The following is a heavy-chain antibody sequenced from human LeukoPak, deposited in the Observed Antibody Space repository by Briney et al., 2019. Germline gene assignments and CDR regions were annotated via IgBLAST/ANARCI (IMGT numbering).Heavy chain of an antibody. CDR1: GFTFTNFV. CDR2: VSASCAQT. CDR3: AKGHRLCTSGNCNSQVDY. V-gene: IGHV3-23*01. J-gene: IGHJ4*01. D-gene: IGHD2-15*01. Sequence: GGSLRLSCAASGFTFTNFVMSWVRQAPGKGLEWISTVSASCAQTYFADSVKGRFTISRDNSKNTLYLQMYSLRVEDTATYYCAKGHRLCTSGNCNSQVDYWGHGTLVTVSP.